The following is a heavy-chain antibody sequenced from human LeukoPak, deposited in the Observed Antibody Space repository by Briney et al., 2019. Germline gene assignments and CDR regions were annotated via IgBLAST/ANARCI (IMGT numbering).Heavy chain of an antibody. D-gene: IGHD4-23*01. V-gene: IGHV4-59*08. CDR1: SGSISSYY. J-gene: IGHJ4*02. Sequence: SETLSLTCTVSSGSISSYYWSWIRQPPGKGLEWLGYIYSSGTINFNPSLKSRLTMSVDTSKNQFSLKLSSVTAADTAVYYCARHGKGFDYWGQGTLVTVSS. CDR2: IYSSGTI. CDR3: ARHGKGFDY.